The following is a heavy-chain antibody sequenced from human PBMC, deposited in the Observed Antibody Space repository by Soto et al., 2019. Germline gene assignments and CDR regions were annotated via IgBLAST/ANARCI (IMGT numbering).Heavy chain of an antibody. V-gene: IGHV4-31*03. CDR1: GGSISSGTYY. CDR2: IYYSGST. J-gene: IGHJ4*02. D-gene: IGHD3-22*01. Sequence: QVQLQESGPGLVKPSQTLSLTCTVSGGSISSGTYYWTWIRQQPGMGLEWIGNIYYSGSTYYSPSLTSRATISADTSKNQFSLRLSSVTAADTAVYYCARGDSSWAFVDYWGQGTLVTVSS. CDR3: ARGDSSWAFVDY.